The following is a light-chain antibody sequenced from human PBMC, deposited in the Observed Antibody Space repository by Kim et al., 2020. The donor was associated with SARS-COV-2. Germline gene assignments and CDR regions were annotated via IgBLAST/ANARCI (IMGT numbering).Light chain of an antibody. CDR3: NSRDSSGNHLV. CDR2: GKN. J-gene: IGLJ3*02. V-gene: IGLV3-19*01. Sequence: ALGQTVSSTCQGDSLRSYYASWYQQKPGQAPVLVIYGKNNRPSGIPVRFSGSSSGNTAAVTTTGAQAEDEADYYCNSRDSSGNHLVFGGGTQLTFL. CDR1: SLRSYY.